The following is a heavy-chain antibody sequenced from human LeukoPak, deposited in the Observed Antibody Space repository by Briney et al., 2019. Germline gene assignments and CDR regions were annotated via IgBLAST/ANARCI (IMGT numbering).Heavy chain of an antibody. Sequence: ASVKVSCKASGYTFTDYYMHWVRQAPGQGLEWMGCINLYSGGAHYAQKFQDWLSMTRDTSINTAYMELSSLRSDDMAVYYCARGRPSRYNWNDDPDFDYWGQGTLVTVSS. J-gene: IGHJ4*02. D-gene: IGHD1-20*01. CDR3: ARGRPSRYNWNDDPDFDY. V-gene: IGHV1-2*04. CDR1: GYTFTDYY. CDR2: INLYSGGA.